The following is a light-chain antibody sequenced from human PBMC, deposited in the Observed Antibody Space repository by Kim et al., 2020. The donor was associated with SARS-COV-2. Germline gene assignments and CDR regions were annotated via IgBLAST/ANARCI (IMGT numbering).Light chain of an antibody. CDR2: GAS. CDR3: QQYNALYT. CDR1: QNIGRN. V-gene: IGKV3D-15*01. Sequence: LSVSPGERATPSCRASQNIGRNLACYQQKPGQVPRLLIYGASTRATGISARFSGSGSETEFTLTISSLQSEDFAVYYCQQYNALYTFGQGTKLEI. J-gene: IGKJ2*01.